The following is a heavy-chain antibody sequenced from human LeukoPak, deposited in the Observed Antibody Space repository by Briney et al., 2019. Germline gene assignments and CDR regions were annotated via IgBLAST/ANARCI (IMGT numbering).Heavy chain of an antibody. V-gene: IGHV3-15*01. CDR2: IKSKSDGGTT. Sequence: GESLRLSCAASGFTFINAWMDWVRQAPGKGLEWVGRIKSKSDGGTTDYAAPVKGRFIISRDDSKNTLYLQMNSLKTEDTAVYYCTASGSFGSAGGQGTLVTVSS. CDR3: TASGSFGSA. D-gene: IGHD3-10*01. J-gene: IGHJ4*02. CDR1: GFTFINAW.